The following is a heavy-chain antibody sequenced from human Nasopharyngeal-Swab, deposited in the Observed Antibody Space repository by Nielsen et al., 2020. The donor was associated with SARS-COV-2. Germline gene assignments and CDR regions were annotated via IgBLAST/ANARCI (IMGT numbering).Heavy chain of an antibody. J-gene: IGHJ5*02. V-gene: IGHV4-34*01. CDR3: ARVTGHLYNWFDP. D-gene: IGHD3-10*01. CDR1: GFTFSSYE. CDR2: IYHSGST. Sequence: ESLKISCAASGFTFSSYEMNWVRQPPGKGLEWIGEIYHSGSTNYNPSLKSRVTISVDKSKNQFSLKLSSVTAADTAVYYCARVTGHLYNWFDPWGQGTLVTVSS.